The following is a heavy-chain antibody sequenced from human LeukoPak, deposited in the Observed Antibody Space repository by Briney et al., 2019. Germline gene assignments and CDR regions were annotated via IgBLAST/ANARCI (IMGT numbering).Heavy chain of an antibody. V-gene: IGHV4-4*07. CDR3: ARGRPSPYYYYGMDV. Sequence: PSETLSLTCTVSGGSISSYYWSWIRQPAGKGLEWIGRIYTSGSSNSNPSLKSRVTMSADTSKNQFSLKLSSVTAADTAVYYCARGRPSPYYYYGMDVWGQGTTVTVSS. D-gene: IGHD2-2*01. J-gene: IGHJ6*02. CDR2: IYTSGSS. CDR1: GGSISSYY.